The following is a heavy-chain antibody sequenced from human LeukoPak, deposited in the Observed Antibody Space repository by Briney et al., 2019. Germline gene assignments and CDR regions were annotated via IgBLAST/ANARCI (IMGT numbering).Heavy chain of an antibody. Sequence: ASVKVSCKASGYTFTSYGISWVRQAPGQGLEWMGWISAYNGNTNYAQKLQGRVTMTTDTSTSTADMELRSLRSDDTAVYYCAREGSYSGSYEDYWGQGTLVTVSS. CDR1: GYTFTSYG. J-gene: IGHJ4*02. V-gene: IGHV1-18*01. D-gene: IGHD1-26*01. CDR3: AREGSYSGSYEDY. CDR2: ISAYNGNT.